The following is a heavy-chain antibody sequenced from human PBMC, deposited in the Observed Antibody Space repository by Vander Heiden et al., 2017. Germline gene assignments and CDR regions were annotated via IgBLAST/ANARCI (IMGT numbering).Heavy chain of an antibody. V-gene: IGHV3-9*01. Sequence: EVQLVESGGGLVQPGRSLRLSCAASGFTFDDYAMHWVRQAPGKGLEWVSGISWDSGNIDYADSVQGRFTISRDNAKNSLFLQMNSLRAEDTALYYCVRATTHLSGTSLKYWGQGTLVTVSS. CDR3: VRATTHLSGTSLKY. CDR2: ISWDSGNI. CDR1: GFTFDDYA. D-gene: IGHD1-7*01. J-gene: IGHJ4*02.